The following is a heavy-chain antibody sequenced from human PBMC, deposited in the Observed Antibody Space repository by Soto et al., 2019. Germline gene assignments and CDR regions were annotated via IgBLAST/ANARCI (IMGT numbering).Heavy chain of an antibody. Sequence: SETLSLTCTVSGGSISSSSYYWGWIRQPPGKGLEWIGSIYYSGSTYYNPSLKSRVTISVDTSKNQFSLKLSSVTAADTAVYYCARLGYCTNGVCYRAVVYWGQGTLVTVSS. V-gene: IGHV4-39*01. CDR2: IYYSGST. CDR1: GGSISSSSYY. D-gene: IGHD2-8*01. CDR3: ARLGYCTNGVCYRAVVY. J-gene: IGHJ4*02.